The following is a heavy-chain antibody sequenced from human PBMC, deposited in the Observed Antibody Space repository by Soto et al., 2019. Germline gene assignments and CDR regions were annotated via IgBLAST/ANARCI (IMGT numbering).Heavy chain of an antibody. CDR3: ALTDGEEIDYYYYGMDV. CDR1: GYTFTGYY. D-gene: IGHD3-10*01. J-gene: IGHJ6*02. V-gene: IGHV1-46*01. Sequence: GASVKVSCKASGYTFTGYYMHWVRQAPGQGLEWMGIINPSGGSTSYAQKFQGRVTMTRDTSTSTVYMELSSLRSEDTAVYYCALTDGEEIDYYYYGMDVWGQGTTVTVSS. CDR2: INPSGGST.